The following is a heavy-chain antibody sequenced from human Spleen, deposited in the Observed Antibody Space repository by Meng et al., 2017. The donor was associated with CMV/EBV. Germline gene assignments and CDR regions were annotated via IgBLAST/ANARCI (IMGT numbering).Heavy chain of an antibody. CDR1: GFTFSSYR. J-gene: IGHJ6*02. Sequence: GESLKISCAASGFTFSSYRMHWVRQAPGKGLVWVSRINSDGSSTSYADSVKGRFTISRDNAKNTPYLQMNSLRAEDTAVYYCAREWATVTYYYYYGMDVWGQGTTVTVSS. CDR3: AREWATVTYYYYYGMDV. V-gene: IGHV3-74*01. D-gene: IGHD4-11*01. CDR2: INSDGSST.